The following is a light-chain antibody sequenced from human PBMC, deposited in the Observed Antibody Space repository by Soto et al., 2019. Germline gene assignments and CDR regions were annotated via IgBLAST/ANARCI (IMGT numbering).Light chain of an antibody. Sequence: EIVLTQSPGTLSLSPGERATLSCRASQSVSSSYLAWYQQKPGQAPRLLLYGSSSMATGIPHRFSGSGSGTYFTITISRLEPEDFAVYYCQQYGSSPRTFGQGTKVEIK. J-gene: IGKJ1*01. CDR2: GSS. V-gene: IGKV3-20*01. CDR3: QQYGSSPRT. CDR1: QSVSSSY.